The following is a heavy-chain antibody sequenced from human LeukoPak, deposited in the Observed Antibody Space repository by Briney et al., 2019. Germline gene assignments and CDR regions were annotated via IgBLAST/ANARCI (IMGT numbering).Heavy chain of an antibody. D-gene: IGHD3-10*01. V-gene: IGHV3-11*05. CDR1: GFTFRDYY. CDR2: ISSISSYT. CDR3: ARDLGDRGAFDI. Sequence: PGGALRLSCAASGFTFRDYYMSWIRQAPGKGLEWVSYISSISSYTNYADSVKGRFTISRDNAKNSLYLQMNSLRAEDTAVYYCARDLGDRGAFDIWGQGTMVTVSS. J-gene: IGHJ3*02.